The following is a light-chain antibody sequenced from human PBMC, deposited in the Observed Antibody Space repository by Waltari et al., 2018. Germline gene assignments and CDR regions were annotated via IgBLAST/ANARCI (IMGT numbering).Light chain of an antibody. CDR1: QSVLYSSNNTNY. Sequence: DIVMTQSPDSLAVSLGERATINCKSSQSVLYSSNNTNYLAWYQQKPGQPPRLLIYWASTRQSGVPDRFSGSGSGTDFTLTISSLQAEDVAVYYCQQYYSIPYTFGQGTKLEIK. CDR3: QQYYSIPYT. J-gene: IGKJ2*01. V-gene: IGKV4-1*01. CDR2: WAS.